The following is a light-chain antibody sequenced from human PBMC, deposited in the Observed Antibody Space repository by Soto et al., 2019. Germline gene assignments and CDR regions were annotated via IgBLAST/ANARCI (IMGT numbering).Light chain of an antibody. CDR2: AAS. V-gene: IGKV1-5*01. CDR1: QTISSW. Sequence: DIQMTHSPYTLSASIGDRVTTTCRASQTISSWLAWYQQKPGKSPKLLIYAASSLQSGVPSRFSGSGSGTDFTLTIRSLQSEDFAVYYCQQYKNWPLFGQGTRLEIK. CDR3: QQYKNWPL. J-gene: IGKJ5*01.